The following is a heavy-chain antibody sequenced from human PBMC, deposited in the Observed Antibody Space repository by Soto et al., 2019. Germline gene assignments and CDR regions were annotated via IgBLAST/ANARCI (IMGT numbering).Heavy chain of an antibody. J-gene: IGHJ3*02. CDR2: IYYSGST. CDR3: ARGGGGWFINQLLDAFDI. CDR1: GGSISSYY. Sequence: QVQLQESGPGLVKPSETLSLTCTVSGGSISSYYWSWIRQPPGKGLEGIGYIYYSGSTNYNPSLKRRVTISVDTSKNQFSRKLSSVTAADTAVYYCARGGGGWFINQLLDAFDIWGQGTMVTVSS. D-gene: IGHD2-2*01. V-gene: IGHV4-59*01.